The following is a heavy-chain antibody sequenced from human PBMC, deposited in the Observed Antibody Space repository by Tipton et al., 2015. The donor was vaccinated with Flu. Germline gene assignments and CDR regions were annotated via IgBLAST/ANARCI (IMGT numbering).Heavy chain of an antibody. D-gene: IGHD3-3*01. CDR2: LSANGVST. CDR1: GFTFSNYA. Sequence: SLRLSCAASGFTFSNYAMRWVRQAPGKGLEWVSSLSANGVSTAYADSVKGRFTISRDNTRNSLFLQLKNLRSDDTGVYYCVRGEGSITSSFWRMAAFDVWGHGTMVTVSS. J-gene: IGHJ3*01. CDR3: VRGEGSITSSFWRMAAFDV. V-gene: IGHV3-23*01.